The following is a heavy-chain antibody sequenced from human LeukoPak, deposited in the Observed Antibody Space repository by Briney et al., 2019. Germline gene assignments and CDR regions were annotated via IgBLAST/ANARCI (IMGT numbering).Heavy chain of an antibody. CDR1: GGSISSYY. CDR2: IYYSGST. D-gene: IGHD7-27*01. Sequence: SETLSLTCTVSGGSISSYYWSWIRQPPGKGLEWIGYIYYSGSTNYNPSLKSRVTISVDTSKNQFSLKLSSVTAADTAVYYCARGKGWGEGFIDYWGQGTLVTVSS. J-gene: IGHJ4*02. V-gene: IGHV4-59*01. CDR3: ARGKGWGEGFIDY.